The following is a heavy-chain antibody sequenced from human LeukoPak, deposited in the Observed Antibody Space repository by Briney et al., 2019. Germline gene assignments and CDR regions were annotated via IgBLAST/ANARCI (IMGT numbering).Heavy chain of an antibody. CDR1: GFTFSSYW. D-gene: IGHD3-3*01. J-gene: IGHJ4*02. V-gene: IGHV3-7*01. CDR3: AREYDFWSGLSPPDY. Sequence: GGSLRLSCAASGFTFSSYWMSWVRQAPGKGLEWVANIKQDGSEEYYVDSVKGRFTISRDNAKNSLYLQMNSLRAEDTAVYYCAREYDFWSGLSPPDYWGQGTLVTVSS. CDR2: IKQDGSEE.